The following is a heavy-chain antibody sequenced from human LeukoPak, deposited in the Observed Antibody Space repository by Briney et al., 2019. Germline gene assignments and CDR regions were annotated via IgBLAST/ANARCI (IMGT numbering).Heavy chain of an antibody. CDR2: INHSGST. D-gene: IGHD3-10*01. Sequence: PSETLSLTCAVYGGSFSGYYWSWIRQPPGKGLEWIGEINHSGSTTYNPSLKSRVTISVDTSKNQFSPNLSSVTAADTAVYYCARGRGGDYYYYYMDVWGKGTTVTVSS. V-gene: IGHV4-34*01. CDR1: GGSFSGYY. CDR3: ARGRGGDYYYYYMDV. J-gene: IGHJ6*03.